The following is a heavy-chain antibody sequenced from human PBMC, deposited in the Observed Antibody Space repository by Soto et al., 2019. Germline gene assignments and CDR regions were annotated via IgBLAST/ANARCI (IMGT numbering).Heavy chain of an antibody. CDR1: NASISSRKW. CDR2: IYHSGSI. V-gene: IGHV4-4*02. J-gene: IGHJ3*02. CDR3: ASKFGELLADAFDI. Sequence: QVQLQESGPGLVKPSGTLSLTCTVSNASISSRKWWTWVRQTPGKGLEWIGEIYHSGSINHNPSLKSRVTMSLDKSKKQFSLKMTYVTAADTAVYYCASKFGELLADAFDIWGQGTVVTVSS. D-gene: IGHD3-10*01.